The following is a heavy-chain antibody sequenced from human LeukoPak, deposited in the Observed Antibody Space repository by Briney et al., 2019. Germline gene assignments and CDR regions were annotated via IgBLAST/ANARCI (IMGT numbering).Heavy chain of an antibody. CDR1: GGSISSGGYS. J-gene: IGHJ3*02. Sequence: PSETLSLTCAVSGGSISSGGYSWSWIRQPPGKGLEWIGYIYHSGSTYYNPSLKSRVTISVDRSKNQLSLKLSSVTAADTAVYYCARYIPGDAFDIWGQGTMVTVSS. V-gene: IGHV4-30-2*01. CDR2: IYHSGST. CDR3: ARYIPGDAFDI. D-gene: IGHD2-2*02.